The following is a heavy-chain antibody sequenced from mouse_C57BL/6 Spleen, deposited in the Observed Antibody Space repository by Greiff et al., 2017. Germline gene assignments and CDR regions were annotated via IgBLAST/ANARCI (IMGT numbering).Heavy chain of an antibody. J-gene: IGHJ3*01. CDR3: ARGGYDYPWFAY. CDR2: INPYNGDT. V-gene: IGHV1-20*01. Sequence: EVQLQQSGPELVKPGDSVKISCKASGYSFTGYFMNWVMQSHGKSLEWIGRINPYNGDTFYNQKFKGKATLTVDKSSSTAHMELRSLTSEDSAVYYCARGGYDYPWFAYWGQGTLVTVSA. CDR1: GYSFTGYF. D-gene: IGHD2-4*01.